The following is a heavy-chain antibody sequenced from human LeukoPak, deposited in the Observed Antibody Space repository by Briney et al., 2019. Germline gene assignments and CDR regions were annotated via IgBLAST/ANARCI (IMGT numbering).Heavy chain of an antibody. V-gene: IGHV4-59*01. J-gene: IGHJ4*02. Sequence: PSETLSLTCTVSGGSISSYYWNWIRQPPGKGLEWIVYIYYSGSTNYNPSLKSRVTISVDTSKNQFSLKLSSVTAADTAVYHCARLGLAAAGKDYWGQGTLVTVSS. CDR3: ARLGLAAAGKDY. D-gene: IGHD6-13*01. CDR1: GGSISSYY. CDR2: IYYSGST.